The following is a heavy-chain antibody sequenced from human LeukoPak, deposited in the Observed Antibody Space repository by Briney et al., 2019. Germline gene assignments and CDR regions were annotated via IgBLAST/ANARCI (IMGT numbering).Heavy chain of an antibody. D-gene: IGHD3-22*01. CDR1: GYSSTSYW. J-gene: IGHJ4*02. CDR3: ARSTSPYYSADF. CDR2: IYPGDSET. Sequence: MHGESLKISCKGSGYSSTSYWIAWVRQMSGKGLEWMGIIYPGDSETRYSPSFQGQVTISVDKSINTAYLQWSSLRASDTAMYYCARSTSPYYSADFWGQGTLVAVSS. V-gene: IGHV5-51*01.